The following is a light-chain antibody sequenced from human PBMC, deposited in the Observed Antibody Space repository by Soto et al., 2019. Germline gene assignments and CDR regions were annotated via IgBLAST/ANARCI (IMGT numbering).Light chain of an antibody. V-gene: IGLV2-18*02. CDR1: SSDVGSYNR. J-gene: IGLJ1*01. CDR2: EVN. Sequence: QSALTQPPSVSGSPGQSVAVSCTGSSSDVGSYNRVSWYQQPPGAAPKLIIYEVNNRPSGVPDRFSGSKSGNTASLTISGLRAEDEADYYCTSFTTSTTYVFGNGTKVTVL. CDR3: TSFTTSTTYV.